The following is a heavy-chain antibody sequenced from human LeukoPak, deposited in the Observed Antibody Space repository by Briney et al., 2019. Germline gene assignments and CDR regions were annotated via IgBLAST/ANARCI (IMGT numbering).Heavy chain of an antibody. V-gene: IGHV4-61*02. CDR3: ARGGSTGGYDNDAFDI. CDR1: GGSISSGSYY. J-gene: IGHJ3*02. D-gene: IGHD5-12*01. CDR2: IYTSGST. Sequence: SETLSLTCAVSGGSISSGSYYWGWIRQPAGKGLEWIGRIYTSGSTNYNPSLKSRVTISVDTSKNQFSLKLSSVTAADTAVYYCARGGSTGGYDNDAFDIWGQGTMVTVSS.